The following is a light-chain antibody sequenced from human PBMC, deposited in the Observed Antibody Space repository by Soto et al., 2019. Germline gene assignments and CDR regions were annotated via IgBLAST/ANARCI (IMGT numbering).Light chain of an antibody. CDR2: EVS. CDR1: SSDVGGYNY. Sequence: QSALTQPASVSGSPGQSITISCTGTSSDVGGYNYVSWYQQHPGKAPKLMIYEVSKWPSGVSNRFSGSKCGNTASLTISGLQAEDEADYYCSSYTSSNTQVFGGGTKVTVL. CDR3: SSYTSSNTQV. J-gene: IGLJ3*02. V-gene: IGLV2-14*01.